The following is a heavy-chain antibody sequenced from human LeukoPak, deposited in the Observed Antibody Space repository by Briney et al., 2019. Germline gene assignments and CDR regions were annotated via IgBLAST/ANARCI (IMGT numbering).Heavy chain of an antibody. CDR3: ARSMVTIPIPGGY. V-gene: IGHV3-74*01. CDR1: GFTFSDYH. D-gene: IGHD5-24*01. CDR2: INSDGSST. J-gene: IGHJ4*02. Sequence: PGGSLRLSCAVSGFTFSDYHMDWVRQAPGKGLVWVSRINSDGSSTSYADSVKGRFTISRDNAKNTLYLQMNSLRAEDTAVYYCARSMVTIPIPGGYWGQGTLVTVSS.